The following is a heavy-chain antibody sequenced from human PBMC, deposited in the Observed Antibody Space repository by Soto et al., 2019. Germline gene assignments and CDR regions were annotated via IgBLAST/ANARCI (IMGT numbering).Heavy chain of an antibody. CDR2: IYSDGTT. Sequence: EVQLVETGGDLIQPGGSLRLSCAASGFTVSSNYMSWVRQAPGKGLEWVSVIYSDGTTYYVDSVKGRFTISRDTSKNTLYLQMNSLRAEDTAVYYCARDNYDKGNNTYGMDVWGQGTTVNVSS. CDR3: ARDNYDKGNNTYGMDV. V-gene: IGHV3-53*02. CDR1: GFTVSSNY. J-gene: IGHJ6*02. D-gene: IGHD3-16*01.